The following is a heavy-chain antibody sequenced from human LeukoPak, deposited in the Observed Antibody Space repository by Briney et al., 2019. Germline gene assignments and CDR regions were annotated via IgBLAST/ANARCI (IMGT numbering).Heavy chain of an antibody. D-gene: IGHD2-2*01. CDR2: VSGSGGST. Sequence: GGSLRLSCAASGFTFSSYAMNWVRQAPGKGLEWVSVVSGSGGSTYYADSVKGRFTISRDNAKNSLYLQMNSLKAEDTAVYYCARDWVPAAIPNFPDYWGQGTLVTVSS. V-gene: IGHV3-23*01. J-gene: IGHJ4*02. CDR1: GFTFSSYA. CDR3: ARDWVPAAIPNFPDY.